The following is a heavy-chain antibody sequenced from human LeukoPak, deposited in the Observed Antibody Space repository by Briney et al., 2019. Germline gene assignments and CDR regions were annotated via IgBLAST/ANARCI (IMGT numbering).Heavy chain of an antibody. CDR1: GFTFSSYW. Sequence: PGGSLRLSCAASGFTFSSYWMSWVRQAPGKGLEWVANIKQDGSEKYYVDSVKGRFTISRDSAKNSLYLQMNSLRAEDTAVYYCARVCIPFSHLDAFDIWGQGTMVTVSS. CDR2: IKQDGSEK. V-gene: IGHV3-7*01. CDR3: ARVCIPFSHLDAFDI. J-gene: IGHJ3*02. D-gene: IGHD3-16*01.